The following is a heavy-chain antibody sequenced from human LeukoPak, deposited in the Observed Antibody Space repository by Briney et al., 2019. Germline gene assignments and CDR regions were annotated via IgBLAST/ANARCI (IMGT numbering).Heavy chain of an antibody. D-gene: IGHD2-2*01. V-gene: IGHV3-7*03. J-gene: IGHJ4*02. CDR3: AKGPRTGSSTSPADY. Sequence: GGSLRLSCVAAGFSFSDSWMTWVRQAPGKGLEWVANIDQDGGQIHYVDSVKRRFTISRDNARNSLYLQMNSLRAEDTALYYCAKGPRTGSSTSPADYWGQGTLVTVSS. CDR1: GFSFSDSW. CDR2: IDQDGGQI.